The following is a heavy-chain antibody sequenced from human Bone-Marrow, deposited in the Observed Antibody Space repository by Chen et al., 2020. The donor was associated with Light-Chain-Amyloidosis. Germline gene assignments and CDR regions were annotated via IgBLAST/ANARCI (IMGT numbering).Heavy chain of an antibody. Sequence: EVQLVESGGGLVQPGGSLQLPCAASGFTFSSYDMRWVRQATGQGLEWVSAIGTAGDPYYPGSVKGRFTISRENAKNSLYLQMTSLRAGDTAVYYCARGGTSYYYYGMDVWGQGTTVTVSS. D-gene: IGHD4-17*01. CDR3: ARGGTSYYYYGMDV. V-gene: IGHV3-13*05. CDR1: GFTFSSYD. J-gene: IGHJ6*02. CDR2: IGTAGDP.